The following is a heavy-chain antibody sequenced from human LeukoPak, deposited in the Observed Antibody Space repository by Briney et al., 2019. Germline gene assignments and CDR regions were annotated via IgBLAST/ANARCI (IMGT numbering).Heavy chain of an antibody. D-gene: IGHD2-15*01. V-gene: IGHV4-34*01. CDR1: DGSFNGYY. Sequence: SETLSLTCAVYDGSFNGYYWSWIRQPPGKGLEWIGEINHSGSTNYNPSLKSRVTISADTSKKQFSLKLSSVTAADTAVYYCASLGVVAATSDYFYMDVWDKGATVTVSS. CDR2: INHSGST. CDR3: ASLGVVAATSDYFYMDV. J-gene: IGHJ6*03.